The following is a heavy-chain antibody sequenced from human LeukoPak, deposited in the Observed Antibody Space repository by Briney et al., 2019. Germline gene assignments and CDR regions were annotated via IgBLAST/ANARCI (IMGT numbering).Heavy chain of an antibody. J-gene: IGHJ4*02. CDR3: ARGIQEYYYGSGSYVDY. CDR2: IYYSGST. V-gene: IGHV4-30-4*01. CDR1: GGSISSGDYY. Sequence: PSETLSLTCTVSGGSISSGDYYWSWIRQPPGKGLEWIGYIYYSGSTYYNPSLKSRVTISVDTSKNQFSLKLNSVTAADTAVYYCARGIQEYYYGSGSYVDYWGQGTLVTVSS. D-gene: IGHD3-10*01.